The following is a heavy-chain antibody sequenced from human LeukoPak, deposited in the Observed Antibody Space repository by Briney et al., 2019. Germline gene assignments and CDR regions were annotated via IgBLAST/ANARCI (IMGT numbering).Heavy chain of an antibody. J-gene: IGHJ4*02. CDR3: ARAETYSSGWYDPFFDY. CDR1: GGSISSSSYY. CDR2: IYYSGSS. V-gene: IGHV4-39*07. Sequence: SETLSLTCTVSGGSISSSSYYWGWIRQPPGKGLEWIGSIYYSGSSYYNPSLKSRVTISVDTSKNQFSLKLRSVTAADTAVYHCARAETYSSGWYDPFFDYWGQGTLVTVST. D-gene: IGHD6-19*01.